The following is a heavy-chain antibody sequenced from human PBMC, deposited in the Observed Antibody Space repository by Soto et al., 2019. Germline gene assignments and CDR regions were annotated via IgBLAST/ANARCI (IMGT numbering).Heavy chain of an antibody. V-gene: IGHV1-46*01. CDR2: INPSGGST. CDR1: GYTFTSYY. J-gene: IGHJ2*01. D-gene: IGHD3-10*01. CDR3: ARGVTMVRGVITWYFDL. Sequence: QVQLVQSGAEVKKPGASVKVSCKASGYTFTSYYMHWVRQAPGQGLEWMGLINPSGGSTSYAQKFQGRVTMTRDTPTSTVYMELSSLRSEDTAVYYCARGVTMVRGVITWYFDLWGRGTLVTVSS.